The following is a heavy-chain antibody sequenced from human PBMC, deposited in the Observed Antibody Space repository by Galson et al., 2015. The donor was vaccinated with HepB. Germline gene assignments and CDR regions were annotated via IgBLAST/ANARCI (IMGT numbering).Heavy chain of an antibody. J-gene: IGHJ4*02. CDR2: LSSNEKNI. CDR1: GFDVSAFA. Sequence: SLRLSCAASGFDVSAFAMHWVRQTPGKGLEWVAVLSSNEKNIYYADSVRGRFTISRDNSKDTLYLQMNSLRAEDMAVYYCARTFYFDYWGQGTPVTVSS. V-gene: IGHV3-30*04. CDR3: ARTFYFDY.